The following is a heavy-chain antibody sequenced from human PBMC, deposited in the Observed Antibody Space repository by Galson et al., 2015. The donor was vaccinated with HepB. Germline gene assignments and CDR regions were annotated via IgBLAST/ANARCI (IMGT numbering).Heavy chain of an antibody. CDR1: GGTFSSYT. CDR3: ARAGSLNYYGSGSYYNRPRYWYFDL. D-gene: IGHD3-10*01. Sequence: SVKVSCKASGGTFSSYTISWVRQAPGQGLEWMGRIIPILGIANYAQKFQGRVTITADKSTSTAYMELSSLRSEDTAVYYCARAGSLNYYGSGSYYNRPRYWYFDLWGRGTLATVSS. J-gene: IGHJ2*01. V-gene: IGHV1-69*02. CDR2: IIPILGIA.